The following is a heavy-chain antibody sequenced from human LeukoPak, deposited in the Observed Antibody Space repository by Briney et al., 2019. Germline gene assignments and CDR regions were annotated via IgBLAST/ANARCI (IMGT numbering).Heavy chain of an antibody. J-gene: IGHJ4*02. CDR3: ARVKAGAGMMLSGYFDS. D-gene: IGHD6-13*01. CDR2: ISGSGGST. CDR1: GFTFSGYA. Sequence: GGSLRLSCAASGFTFSGYAMSWVRQGPGKGLEWVSAISGSGGSTYYADSVKGRFTISRDNPKTTLYLQMNSLRAQHTGVYYCARVKAGAGMMLSGYFDSWGQGTLVTVSS. V-gene: IGHV3-23*01.